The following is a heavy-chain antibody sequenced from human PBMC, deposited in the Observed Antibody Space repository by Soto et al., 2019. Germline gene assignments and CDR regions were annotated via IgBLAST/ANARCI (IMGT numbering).Heavy chain of an antibody. CDR1: GGSISSYY. J-gene: IGHJ4*02. CDR3: ARGREWLSRPFDY. Sequence: SETLSLTCTVSGGSISSYYWSWIRQPPGKGLEWIGYIYYSGSTNYNPSLKSRVTISVDTSKNQFSLKLSSVTAADTAVYYCARGREWLSRPFDYWGPGTLVTV. V-gene: IGHV4-59*01. CDR2: IYYSGST. D-gene: IGHD3-3*01.